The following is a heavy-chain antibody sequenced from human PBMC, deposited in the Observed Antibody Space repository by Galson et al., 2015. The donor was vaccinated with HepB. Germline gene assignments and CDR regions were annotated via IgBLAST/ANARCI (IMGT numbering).Heavy chain of an antibody. CDR1: GFTFSSYG. V-gene: IGHV3-30*18. Sequence: SLRLSCAASGFTFSSYGMHWVRQAPGKGLEWVAVISYDGSNKYYADSVKGRFTISRDNSKNTLYLQMNSLRAEDTAVYYCAKDRDSSGYYYVGFDYWGQGTLVTVSS. D-gene: IGHD3-22*01. CDR2: ISYDGSNK. CDR3: AKDRDSSGYYYVGFDY. J-gene: IGHJ4*02.